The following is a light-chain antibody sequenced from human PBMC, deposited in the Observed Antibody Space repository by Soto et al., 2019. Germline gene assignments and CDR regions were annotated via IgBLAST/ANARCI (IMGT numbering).Light chain of an antibody. Sequence: QSALTQPASVSGSPGQSITISCTGTSSDVGAYTYVSWYRQHPGKAPKLMIFEVSDRPSGVSNRFSGSKSGNTASLTISGLQAEDEADYYCSSYTTSNTLVFGGGTKLTVL. CDR2: EVS. J-gene: IGLJ2*01. V-gene: IGLV2-14*01. CDR3: SSYTTSNTLV. CDR1: SSDVGAYTY.